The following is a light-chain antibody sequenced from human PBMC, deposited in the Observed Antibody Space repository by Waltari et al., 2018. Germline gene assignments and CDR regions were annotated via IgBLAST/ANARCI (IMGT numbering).Light chain of an antibody. J-gene: IGKJ4*02. V-gene: IGKV1-16*02. CDR3: QQYCTFPPT. Sequence: TCRASQTITNFLDWFQLKPGKAPKPLIYAASNLQTGVPSNFSGSGSGTDFTLTISSLQPGDFATYYCQQYCTFPPTFGGGTKVEIE. CDR1: QTITNF. CDR2: AAS.